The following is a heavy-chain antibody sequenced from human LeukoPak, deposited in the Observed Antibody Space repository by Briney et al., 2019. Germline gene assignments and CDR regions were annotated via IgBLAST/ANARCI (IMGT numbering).Heavy chain of an antibody. CDR1: GFTFRRYW. CDR3: ARDESVTGPTTFDY. Sequence: GGSLRRSCAASGFTFRRYWMHWVRQAPGKGPVWVSRINTDGSDTIYADSVKGRFTISRDNAKNTLFLQMNSLRAEDTAVYYCARDESVTGPTTFDYWGQGTLVTVSS. CDR2: INTDGSDT. D-gene: IGHD6-19*01. J-gene: IGHJ4*02. V-gene: IGHV3-74*01.